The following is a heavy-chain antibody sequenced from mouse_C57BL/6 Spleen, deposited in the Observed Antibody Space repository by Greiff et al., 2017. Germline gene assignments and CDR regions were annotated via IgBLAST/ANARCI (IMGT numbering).Heavy chain of an antibody. V-gene: IGHV1-64*01. Sequence: QVQLQQPGAELVKPGASVKLSCKASGYTFTSYWMNWVKQRPGQGLEWIGMIHPNSGSTNYNEKFKSKATLTVDKSSSTAYMQLSSLTSEDSAVYYCARFGGYYPFDYWGQGTTLTVSS. CDR3: ARFGGYYPFDY. J-gene: IGHJ2*01. CDR1: GYTFTSYW. CDR2: IHPNSGST. D-gene: IGHD2-3*01.